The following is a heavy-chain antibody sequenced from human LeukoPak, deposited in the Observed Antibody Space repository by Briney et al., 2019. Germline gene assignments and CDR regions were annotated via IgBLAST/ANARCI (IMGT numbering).Heavy chain of an antibody. D-gene: IGHD2-2*01. Sequence: GASVKVPCKASGYTFSSYYMHWVRQAPGQGLEWMGMINPSDGGTSYSQKFQDRVTMTWDTSTSTVYVELSSLRSEDTAVYYCARDNESDLSAVDGSLNWFDPWGQGTLVTVSS. J-gene: IGHJ5*02. CDR1: GYTFSSYY. CDR3: ARDNESDLSAVDGSLNWFDP. V-gene: IGHV1-46*01. CDR2: INPSDGGT.